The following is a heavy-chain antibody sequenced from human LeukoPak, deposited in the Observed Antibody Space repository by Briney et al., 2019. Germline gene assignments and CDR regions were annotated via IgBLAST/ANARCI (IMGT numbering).Heavy chain of an antibody. J-gene: IGHJ3*02. D-gene: IGHD2-21*02. CDR2: FDPEDGET. CDR3: ATVYCGGDCYSSLVPPAFDI. CDR1: GYTLTELS. Sequence: GASVKVSCKVSGYTLTELSMHWVRQAPGKGLEWMGGFDPEDGETTYAQKFQGRVTMTEDTSTDTAYMELSSLRSEDTAVYYCATVYCGGDCYSSLVPPAFDIWGQGTMVTVSS. V-gene: IGHV1-24*01.